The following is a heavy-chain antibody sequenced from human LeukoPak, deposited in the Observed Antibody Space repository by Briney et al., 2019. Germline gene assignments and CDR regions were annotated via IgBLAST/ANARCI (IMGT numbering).Heavy chain of an antibody. CDR3: AKDRISMVRSSDIDN. V-gene: IGHV3-30*18. CDR2: ITYDDFYK. D-gene: IGHD3-10*01. J-gene: IGHJ4*02. CDR1: GFTFSSYS. Sequence: GGSLRLSCAASGFTFSSYSMNWDRQAPGKGLEWVALITYDDFYKYYGDSVKGRFTISRDNSKNTLYLQMNSLRPEDTAVYYCAKDRISMVRSSDIDNWGQGTLVTVSS.